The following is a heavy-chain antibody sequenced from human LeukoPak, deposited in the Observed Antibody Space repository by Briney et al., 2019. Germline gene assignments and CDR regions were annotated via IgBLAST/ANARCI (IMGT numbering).Heavy chain of an antibody. V-gene: IGHV5-51*01. CDR3: ARRYCSSTSCYYFDY. J-gene: IGHJ4*02. CDR1: GYSFTSYW. D-gene: IGHD2-2*01. Sequence: GESLKISCKGSGYSFTSYWIGWVRQMPGKGLEWMGIIYPGDSDTRYSPSFQGQVTISADKSISTAYLQWSSLKASDTAMYYCARRYCSSTSCYYFDYWSQGTLVTVSS. CDR2: IYPGDSDT.